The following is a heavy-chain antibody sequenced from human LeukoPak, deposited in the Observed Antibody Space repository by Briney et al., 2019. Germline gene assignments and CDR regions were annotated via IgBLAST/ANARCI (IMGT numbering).Heavy chain of an antibody. Sequence: GGSLRLSCAASGFTFSSYSMNWVRQAPGKGLEWVSSISSSSSYIYYADSVKGRFTISRDNAKNSLYLQMNSLRAEDTAVYYCARDNNPAYYDSSGYYYDYWGQGTLVTVSS. CDR1: GFTFSSYS. D-gene: IGHD3-22*01. J-gene: IGHJ4*02. CDR2: ISSSSSYI. V-gene: IGHV3-21*01. CDR3: ARDNNPAYYDSSGYYYDY.